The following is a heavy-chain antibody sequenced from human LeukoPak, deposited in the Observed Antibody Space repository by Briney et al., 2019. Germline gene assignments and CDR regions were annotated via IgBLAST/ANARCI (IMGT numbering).Heavy chain of an antibody. CDR1: GFTFDDYA. J-gene: IGHJ6*02. Sequence: SLRLSCAASGFTFDDYAMLCVPQAPGRGLVCGSDISWNSRSIGYADSVKGRFTISRDNAKNPLYLQMNSLRAEDTALYYCAKDAMDVWGQGTTVTVSS. V-gene: IGHV3-9*01. CDR3: AKDAMDV. CDR2: ISWNSRSI.